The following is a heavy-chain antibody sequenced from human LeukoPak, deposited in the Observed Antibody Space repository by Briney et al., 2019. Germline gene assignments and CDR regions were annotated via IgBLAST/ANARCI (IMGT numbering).Heavy chain of an antibody. J-gene: IGHJ4*02. CDR2: ISSSSSYI. Sequence: GGSLRLSRAASGFTFSSYSMNWVRQAPGKGLEWVSSISSSSSYIYYADSVKGRFTISRDNAKNSLYLQMNSLRAEDTAVYYCASSVEMATIRNWGQGTLVTVSS. CDR1: GFTFSSYS. D-gene: IGHD5-24*01. V-gene: IGHV3-21*01. CDR3: ASSVEMATIRN.